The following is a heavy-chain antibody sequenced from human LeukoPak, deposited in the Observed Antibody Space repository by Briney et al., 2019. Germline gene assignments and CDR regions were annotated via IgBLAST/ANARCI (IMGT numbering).Heavy chain of an antibody. V-gene: IGHV3-74*01. CDR2: IKSDGSST. Sequence: AGSLRLSCVASGFTLSSYWRHWVRQAPGKGLVWVSRIKSDGSSTSYADSVKGRFTISRDNAKNTVHLQMNSLRAEDTAVYYCAREFQYYSGFDYWGQRALVTVSS. CDR1: GFTLSSYW. J-gene: IGHJ4*02. CDR3: AREFQYYSGFDY. D-gene: IGHD2-15*01.